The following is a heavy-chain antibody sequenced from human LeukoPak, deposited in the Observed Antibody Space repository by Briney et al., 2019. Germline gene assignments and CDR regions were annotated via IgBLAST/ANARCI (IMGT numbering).Heavy chain of an antibody. Sequence: SVKVSCKASGGTFSSYAISRVRQAPGQGLEWMGGIIPIFGTANYAQKFQGRVTITADKSTSTAYMELSSLRSEDTAVYYCASEEPAAPGPPYYYYYYGMDVWGKGTTVTVSS. CDR3: ASEEPAAPGPPYYYYYYGMDV. CDR1: GGTFSSYA. CDR2: IIPIFGTA. V-gene: IGHV1-69*06. J-gene: IGHJ6*04. D-gene: IGHD2-2*01.